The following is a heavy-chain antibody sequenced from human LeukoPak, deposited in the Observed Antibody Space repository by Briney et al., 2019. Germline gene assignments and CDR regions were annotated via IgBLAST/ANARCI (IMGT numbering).Heavy chain of an antibody. Sequence: PSETLSLTCTVYGGSVSSGSYYWSWLRQPPGKGLEWIGYIYYSESTNYNPSLKSRVTISVDTSKNQFSLKLSSVTAADTAVYYCARRYYDILTGSFDYWGQGTLVTVSS. V-gene: IGHV4-61*01. CDR2: IYYSEST. J-gene: IGHJ4*02. D-gene: IGHD3-9*01. CDR3: ARRYYDILTGSFDY. CDR1: GGSVSSGSYY.